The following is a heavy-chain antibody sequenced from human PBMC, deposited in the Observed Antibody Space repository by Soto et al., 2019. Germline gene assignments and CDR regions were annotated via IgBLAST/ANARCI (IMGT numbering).Heavy chain of an antibody. D-gene: IGHD3-3*01. J-gene: IGHJ6*02. CDR3: ARNGSYYDFWSGYYFGGGMDV. V-gene: IGHV4-34*01. CDR1: GGSFSCYY. Sequence: SETLSLTCAVYGGSFSCYYWSWIRQPPGKGLEWIGEINHSGSTNYNPSLKSRVTISVDTSKNQFSLKLSSVTAADTAVYYCARNGSYYDFWSGYYFGGGMDVWGQGTTVTVSS. CDR2: INHSGST.